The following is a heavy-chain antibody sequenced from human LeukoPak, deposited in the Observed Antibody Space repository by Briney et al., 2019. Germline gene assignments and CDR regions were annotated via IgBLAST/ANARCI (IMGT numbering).Heavy chain of an antibody. Sequence: ASVKVSCKASGYTFTSYGISWVRQAPGQGLEWMGWISAYNGNTNYAQKLQGRVTMTTDTSTSTAYMELRSLRSDDTAVYYCARAEGVFGSGYYMDPNQNWFAPWGQGTLVTVSS. V-gene: IGHV1-18*01. CDR3: ARAEGVFGSGYYMDPNQNWFAP. CDR1: GYTFTSYG. J-gene: IGHJ5*02. CDR2: ISAYNGNT. D-gene: IGHD3-3*01.